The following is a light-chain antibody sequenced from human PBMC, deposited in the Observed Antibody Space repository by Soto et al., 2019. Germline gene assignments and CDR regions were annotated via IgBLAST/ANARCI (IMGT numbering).Light chain of an antibody. J-gene: IGKJ4*01. CDR2: DAS. CDR1: QSVSRY. V-gene: IGKV3-11*01. CDR3: QQRSSWPRLT. Sequence: EIVLTQSPATLSLSPGERATLSCRASQSVSRYLAWYQQTPGQAPRLLIYDASNRATGIPARFSGSGSGTAVTLTISSLEPEEFAVYYCQQRSSWPRLTFGGGTKVEI.